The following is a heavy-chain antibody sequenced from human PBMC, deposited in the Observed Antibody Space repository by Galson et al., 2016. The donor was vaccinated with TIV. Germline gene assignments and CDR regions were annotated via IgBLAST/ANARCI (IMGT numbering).Heavy chain of an antibody. CDR3: ARSGDYGDY. CDR1: GYTFTSYD. J-gene: IGHJ4*02. CDR2: MNPNSGNT. V-gene: IGHV1-8*02. Sequence: SVKVSCKASGYTFTSYDINWVRQATGQGLEWMGWMNPNSGNTGYAQKFRGRVTRTRDTSVRTAYMELSSLRSEDTAVYYCARSGDYGDYWGQGTLVTVSS. D-gene: IGHD4-17*01.